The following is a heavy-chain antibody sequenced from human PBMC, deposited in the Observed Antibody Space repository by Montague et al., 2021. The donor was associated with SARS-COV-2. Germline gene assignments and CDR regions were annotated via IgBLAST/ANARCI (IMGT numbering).Heavy chain of an antibody. CDR3: TRDYRSIVGDGLDT. D-gene: IGHD3-16*02. CDR2: ISTSAYTT. CDR1: GFTFSNYD. Sequence: SLRLSCAASGFTFSNYDMNWVRQAPGKGPEWISYISTSAYTTSYAGSVKGRFTISRDNGKNSLYLQMNSLRVEDKAVYYCTRDYRSIVGDGLDTWGQGTKVTVSS. J-gene: IGHJ3*02. V-gene: IGHV3-48*03.